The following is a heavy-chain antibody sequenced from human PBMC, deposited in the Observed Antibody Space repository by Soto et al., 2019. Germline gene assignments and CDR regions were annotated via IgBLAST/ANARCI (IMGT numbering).Heavy chain of an antibody. CDR1: GFTFSSYA. D-gene: IGHD3-10*02. V-gene: IGHV3-30-3*01. CDR3: ARVFMGRNVRGPFDY. Sequence: PGGSLRLSCAASGFTFSSYAMHWVRQAPRKGLEWVAVISYDGSNKYYADSVKGRFTISRDNSKNTLYLQMNSLRAEDTAVYYCARVFMGRNVRGPFDYWGQGTLVTVSS. CDR2: ISYDGSNK. J-gene: IGHJ4*02.